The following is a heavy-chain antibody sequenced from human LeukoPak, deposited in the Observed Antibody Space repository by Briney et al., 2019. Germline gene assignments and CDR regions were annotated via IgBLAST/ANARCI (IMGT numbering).Heavy chain of an antibody. CDR1: GFTFSSYW. Sequence: PGGSLRLSCAASGFTFSSYWMSWVRQAPGKGLEWVANIKQDGSEKYYVDSVKGRFTISRDNAKNSLYLQMNSLRAEDTAVYYCARGDEEGIAAAGNYFDYWGQGTLVTVSS. J-gene: IGHJ4*02. CDR3: ARGDEEGIAAAGNYFDY. D-gene: IGHD6-13*01. V-gene: IGHV3-7*01. CDR2: IKQDGSEK.